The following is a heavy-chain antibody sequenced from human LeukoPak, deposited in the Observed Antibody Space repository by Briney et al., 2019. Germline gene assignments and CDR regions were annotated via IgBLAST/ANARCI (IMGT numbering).Heavy chain of an antibody. CDR2: IYPGDSDT. V-gene: IGHV5-51*01. J-gene: IGHJ4*02. CDR3: ARGAIVGATRNYFDY. D-gene: IGHD1-26*01. CDR1: GYSFTSYW. Sequence: ESLKISCKGSGYSFTSYWIGWVRQEPGKGLEWMGIIYPGDSDTRYSPSFQGQVTISADKSISTAYLQWSSLKASDTAVYYCARGAIVGATRNYFDYWGQGTLVTVSS.